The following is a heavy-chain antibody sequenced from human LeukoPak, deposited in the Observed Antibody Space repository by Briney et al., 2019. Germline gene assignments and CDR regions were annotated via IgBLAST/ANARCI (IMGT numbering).Heavy chain of an antibody. Sequence: SETLSLTCTVSGGSISSGSYYWSWLRQPAGKGLEWIGRIYTSGSTNYNPSLKSRVTISVDTSKNQFSLKLSSVTAADTAVYYCAKDYCDSSRCFFRWFDAWGLGTLVTVSS. CDR2: IYTSGST. D-gene: IGHD2/OR15-2a*01. CDR1: GGSISSGSYY. V-gene: IGHV4-61*02. CDR3: AKDYCDSSRCFFRWFDA. J-gene: IGHJ5*02.